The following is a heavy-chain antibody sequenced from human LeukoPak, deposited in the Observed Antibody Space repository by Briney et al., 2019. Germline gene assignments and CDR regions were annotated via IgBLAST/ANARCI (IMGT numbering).Heavy chain of an antibody. CDR3: AKDTDYYDSSGYDY. CDR2: ISGSGGST. Sequence: GGSLRLSCAASGFTFSSYAMSWVRQAPGKGLEWVSAISGSGGSTYYADSVKGRFTISRDNTRNTLYLQMNSLRAEDTAVYYCAKDTDYYDSSGYDYWGQGTLVTVSS. V-gene: IGHV3-23*01. D-gene: IGHD3-22*01. J-gene: IGHJ4*02. CDR1: GFTFSSYA.